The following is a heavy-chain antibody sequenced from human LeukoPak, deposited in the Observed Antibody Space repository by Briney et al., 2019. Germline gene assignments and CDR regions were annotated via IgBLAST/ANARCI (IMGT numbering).Heavy chain of an antibody. CDR3: ARQGIAGDY. CDR1: GYTFPNYW. Sequence: GESLKISCKGSGYTFPNYWIGWVRQKPGKGLEWMGIIYPGDSNTRYSPSFQGQVTISADKSISTAYLQWGSLKASDTAMYYCARQGIAGDYWGQGTLVTVSS. CDR2: IYPGDSNT. J-gene: IGHJ4*02. V-gene: IGHV5-51*01. D-gene: IGHD6-13*01.